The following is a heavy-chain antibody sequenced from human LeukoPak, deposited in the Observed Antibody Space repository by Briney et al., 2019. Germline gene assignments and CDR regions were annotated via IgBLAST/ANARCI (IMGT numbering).Heavy chain of an antibody. CDR2: IWYDGSNK. D-gene: IGHD1-14*01. J-gene: IGHJ3*02. CDR1: GFTFSSYG. V-gene: IGHV3-33*01. Sequence: GRSLRLSGAASGFTFSSYGMHWVRQAPGKGLEWVAVIWYDGSNKYYADSVKGRFTISRDNSKNTLYLQMNSLRAEDTAVYYCARDDGPGAVSYAFDIWGQGTMVTVSS. CDR3: ARDDGPGAVSYAFDI.